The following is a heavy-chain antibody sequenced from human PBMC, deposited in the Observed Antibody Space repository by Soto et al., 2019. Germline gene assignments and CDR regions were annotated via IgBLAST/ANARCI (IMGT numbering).Heavy chain of an antibody. CDR2: ITGSGGTL. J-gene: IGHJ4*02. CDR1: GFTFGNFA. V-gene: IGHV3-23*01. Sequence: EVQLLESGGGLVQPGGSLRLSCAASGFTFGNFAMSWVRQAPGKGLEWVSAITGSGGTLYYADSVKGRFTISRDNSKNTLYLQMNSLIAEDTAVYFCAKLRANSHIAVAPDYWGQGTLVTVSS. CDR3: AKLRANSHIAVAPDY. D-gene: IGHD6-19*01.